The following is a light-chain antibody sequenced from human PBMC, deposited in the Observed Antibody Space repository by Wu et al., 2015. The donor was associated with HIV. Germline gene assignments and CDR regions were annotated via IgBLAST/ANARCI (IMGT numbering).Light chain of an antibody. Sequence: EIVLTQSPGTLSLSPGERATLSCRASETVSSHYLAWYQQKPGQAPRLLISGASSRATGIPDRFSGAESGTDFTLTISSLEPEDVAVYFCHHLTTFGQGTK. V-gene: IGKV3-20*01. J-gene: IGKJ1*01. CDR3: HHLTT. CDR1: ETVSSHY. CDR2: GAS.